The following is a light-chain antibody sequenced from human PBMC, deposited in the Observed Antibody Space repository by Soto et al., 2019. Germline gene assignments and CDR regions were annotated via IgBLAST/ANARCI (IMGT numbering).Light chain of an antibody. CDR2: SNH. V-gene: IGLV1-44*01. CDR3: AAWDDSLNGSV. Sequence: QSVLTQPPSASGTPGQTVTVSCSGSSSNIGSYTVNWYQQLPGTAPKLVIYSNHQRPSGVPDRFSGSKSGTSASLAISGLQSEDEDDYYCAAWDDSLNGSVFGSGTKVTVL. J-gene: IGLJ1*01. CDR1: SSNIGSYT.